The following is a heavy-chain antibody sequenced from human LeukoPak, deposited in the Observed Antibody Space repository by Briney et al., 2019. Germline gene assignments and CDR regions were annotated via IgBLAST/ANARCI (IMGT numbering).Heavy chain of an antibody. V-gene: IGHV4-4*07. CDR3: ARENSGSYREFDY. D-gene: IGHD1-26*01. CDR1: GGSISSYY. Sequence: SETLSLTCTVSGGSISSYYSSWIRQPAGKGLEWIVRIYTSGSTNYNASLKSRVSMSVDTSKNQFSLKLSSVTAADTAVFYCARENSGSYREFDYWGQGTLVTVSS. CDR2: IYTSGST. J-gene: IGHJ4*02.